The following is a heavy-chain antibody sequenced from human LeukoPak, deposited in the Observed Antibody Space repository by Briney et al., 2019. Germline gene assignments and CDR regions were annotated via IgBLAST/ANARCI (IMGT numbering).Heavy chain of an antibody. J-gene: IGHJ4*02. Sequence: KPGGSLRLSCAASGFTFSGYTMTWVRQAPGKGLEWVSSISSNTNYIYYADSLKGRFTISRDNAKNSLFLQMNSLRAEDTAVYYCARGLAVADPFDYWGQGTLVTVSS. D-gene: IGHD6-19*01. CDR1: GFTFSGYT. CDR2: ISSNTNYI. V-gene: IGHV3-21*01. CDR3: ARGLAVADPFDY.